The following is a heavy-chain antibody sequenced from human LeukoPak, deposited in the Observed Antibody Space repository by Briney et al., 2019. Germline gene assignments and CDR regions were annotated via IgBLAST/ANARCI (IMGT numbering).Heavy chain of an antibody. D-gene: IGHD6-13*01. CDR1: GYTFTGYY. CDR2: INPNSGGT. V-gene: IGHV1-2*04. Sequence: ASVKFSCKASGYTFTGYYMHCVRQAPGQGLEWMGWINPNSGGTNYAQKFQGWVTMTRDTSISTAYMELSRLRSDDTAVYYCARSSLGQLVYYFDYWGQGTLVTVSS. J-gene: IGHJ4*02. CDR3: ARSSLGQLVYYFDY.